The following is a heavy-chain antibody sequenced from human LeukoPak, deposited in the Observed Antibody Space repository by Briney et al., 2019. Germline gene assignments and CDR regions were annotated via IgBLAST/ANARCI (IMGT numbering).Heavy chain of an antibody. CDR1: GGSISSYY. CDR3: ARDSYSSGWYSNWYFDL. Sequence: SETLSLTCTVSGGSISSYYWSWIRQPPGKGLEWIGYISYSGSTNYNPSFKSRVTISVDTSKNQFSLKLSSVTAADTAVYYCARDSYSSGWYSNWYFDLWGRGTLVTVSS. CDR2: ISYSGST. V-gene: IGHV4-59*01. D-gene: IGHD6-19*01. J-gene: IGHJ2*01.